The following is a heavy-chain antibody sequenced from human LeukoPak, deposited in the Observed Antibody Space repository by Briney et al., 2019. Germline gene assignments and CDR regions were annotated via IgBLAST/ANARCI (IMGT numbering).Heavy chain of an antibody. CDR3: ARLKGYCRGGSCYSYYFDF. CDR2: INGDGSNT. CDR1: GFTFSNYW. V-gene: IGHV3-74*01. Sequence: GGSLRLSCVASGFTFSNYWMHWVRQAPGKGLMWVSRINGDGSNTRYADSVQGRFTISRDNAKNTLVLQMNSLRVEDTAVYYCARLKGYCRGGSCYSYYFDFWGQGTLVTVSS. D-gene: IGHD2-15*01. J-gene: IGHJ4*02.